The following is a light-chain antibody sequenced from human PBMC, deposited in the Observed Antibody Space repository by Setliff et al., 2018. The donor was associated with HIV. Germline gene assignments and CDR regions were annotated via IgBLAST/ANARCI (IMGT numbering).Light chain of an antibody. CDR2: STN. V-gene: IGLV8-61*01. CDR1: SGSVSTGHY. CDR3: VLYMGNGISV. Sequence: QTVVTQEPSFSVSPGGTVTLTCGLNSGSVSTGHYPSWYQQTPGQTPRMLIYSTNTRSYGFPDRFSGSILGNRAALTITGAQADDECDYYCVLYMGNGISVFGGGTK. J-gene: IGLJ3*02.